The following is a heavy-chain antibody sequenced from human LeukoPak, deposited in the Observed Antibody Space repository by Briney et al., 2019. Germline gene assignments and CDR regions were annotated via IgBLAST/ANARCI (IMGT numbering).Heavy chain of an antibody. CDR3: ARVAKRSSTSCCDFDY. V-gene: IGHV3-21*01. CDR2: ISSSSSYI. Sequence: PGGPLRLSCAASGFTFSSYSMNWVRQAPGKGLEWVSSISSSSSYIYYADSVKGRFTISRDNAKNSLYLQMNSLRAEDTAVYYCARVAKRSSTSCCDFDYWGQGTLVTVSS. CDR1: GFTFSSYS. J-gene: IGHJ4*02. D-gene: IGHD2-2*01.